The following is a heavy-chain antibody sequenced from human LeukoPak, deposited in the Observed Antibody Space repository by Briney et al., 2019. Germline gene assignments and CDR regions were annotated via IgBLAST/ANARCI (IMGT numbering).Heavy chain of an antibody. Sequence: ASVKVSCKASGYTFTSYGISWVRQAPGQGLEWMGWISAYNGDTKYAQTLQGRVTMTTDTSTSTAYMELRSLRSDDTAVYYCTSTGYSGHDPLHYWGRGTLVTVSS. J-gene: IGHJ4*02. V-gene: IGHV1-18*01. D-gene: IGHD5-12*01. CDR2: ISAYNGDT. CDR3: TSTGYSGHDPLHY. CDR1: GYTFTSYG.